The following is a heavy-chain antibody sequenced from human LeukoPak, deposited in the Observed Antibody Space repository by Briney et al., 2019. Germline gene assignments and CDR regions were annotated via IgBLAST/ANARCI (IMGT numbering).Heavy chain of an antibody. CDR3: AELGITMIGGA. CDR1: GFTVSSNY. CDR2: ISGSGGST. D-gene: IGHD3-10*02. V-gene: IGHV3-23*01. Sequence: GGSLRLSCAASGFTVSSNYMSWVRQAPGKGLEWVSVISGSGGSTYYADSVKGRFTISRDNAKNSLYLQMNSLRAEDTAVYYCAELGITMIGGAWGKGTTVTISS. J-gene: IGHJ6*04.